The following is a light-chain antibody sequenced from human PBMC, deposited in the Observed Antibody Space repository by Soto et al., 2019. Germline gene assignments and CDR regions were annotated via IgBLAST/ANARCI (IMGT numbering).Light chain of an antibody. CDR3: QQYGTSPIT. J-gene: IGKJ5*01. CDR1: QSISVTY. CDR2: GAS. V-gene: IGKV3-20*01. Sequence: EIVLTPSPGTLSLSPVERATLSCRASQSISVTYLAWYQQKPGRAPRILIYGASNRATGIPERFSGSGSGTDFTLTISSLEPEDFAVYYCQQYGTSPITFGQGTRLEIK.